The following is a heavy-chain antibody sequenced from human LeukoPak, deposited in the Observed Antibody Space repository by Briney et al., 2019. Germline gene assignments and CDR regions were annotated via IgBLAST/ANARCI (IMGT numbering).Heavy chain of an antibody. J-gene: IGHJ6*02. CDR2: INHSGST. Sequence: NPSETLSLTCAVYGGSFSGYYWSWIRQPPGKGLEWIGEINHSGSTNYNPSLKSRVTISVDTSKNQFSLKLSSVTAADTAVYYCARDQAGFGELFPFYYYYGMDVWGQGTTVTVSS. V-gene: IGHV4-34*01. CDR3: ARDQAGFGELFPFYYYYGMDV. CDR1: GGSFSGYY. D-gene: IGHD3-10*01.